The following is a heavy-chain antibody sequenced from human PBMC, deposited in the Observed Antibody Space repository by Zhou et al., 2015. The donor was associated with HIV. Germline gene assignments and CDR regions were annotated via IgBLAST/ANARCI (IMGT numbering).Heavy chain of an antibody. CDR2: IVPVFGTT. V-gene: IGHV1-69*01. J-gene: IGHJ4*02. Sequence: QVQLLQSGAELKKPGSSVKVSCTASGGTFSSYSISWVRQAPGQGLEWLGGIVPVFGTTNYAEKFQARATITADESTSTAYMELSNLRSDDTAVYYCARVGSSWYLAPHPYDDYWGQGTLVTVSS. CDR3: ARVGSSWYLAPHPYDDY. D-gene: IGHD6-13*01. CDR1: GGTFSSYS.